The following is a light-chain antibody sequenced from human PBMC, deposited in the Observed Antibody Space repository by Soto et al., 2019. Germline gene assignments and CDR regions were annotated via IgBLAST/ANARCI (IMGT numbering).Light chain of an antibody. CDR1: SSNIGTPYD. CDR3: QSYDSSLSGVV. Sequence: QSALTQPPSVSGAPGQRVTISCTGSSSNIGTPYDVHWYQQLPGTAPRLLIHGNTNRPSGVPDRFSGSKSGTSAALAITGXQPXXXXXXYCQSYDSSLSGVVFGGGTKVTVL. V-gene: IGLV1-40*01. CDR2: GNT. J-gene: IGLJ2*01.